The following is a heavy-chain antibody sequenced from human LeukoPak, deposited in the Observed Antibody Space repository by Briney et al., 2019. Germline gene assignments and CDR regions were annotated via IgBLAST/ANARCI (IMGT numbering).Heavy chain of an antibody. D-gene: IGHD2-15*01. CDR3: ARRIKMVGWFDP. J-gene: IGHJ5*02. V-gene: IGHV4-31*03. CDR1: GDSISIGGYY. CDR2: IYYSGST. Sequence: SETLSLTCTVYGDSISIGGYYWSWIRQHPGKGLEWIGYIYYSGSTYYNPSLKSRVTISVDTSKNQFSLKLSSVTAADTAVYYCARRIKMVGWFDPWGQGTLVTVSS.